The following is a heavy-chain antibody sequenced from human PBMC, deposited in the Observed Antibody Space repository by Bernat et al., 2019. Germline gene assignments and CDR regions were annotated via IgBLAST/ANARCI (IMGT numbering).Heavy chain of an antibody. Sequence: QVQLVQSGAEVKKPGASVKVSCKASGYTFTSYGISWVRQAPGQGLEWMGWISAYNGNTNYAQKLQGRVTMTTDTSTSTAYMELRRRRSDDTAVYYCARQRDDSNWSYYYYYMDVWGKGTTVTVSS. CDR2: ISAYNGNT. D-gene: IGHD4-11*01. V-gene: IGHV1-18*01. CDR3: ARQRDDSNWSYYYYYMDV. CDR1: GYTFTSYG. J-gene: IGHJ6*03.